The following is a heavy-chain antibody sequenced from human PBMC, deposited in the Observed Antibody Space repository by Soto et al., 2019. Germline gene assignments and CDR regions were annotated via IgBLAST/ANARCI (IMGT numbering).Heavy chain of an antibody. CDR1: GGSISSGGYS. CDR2: IYHSGST. Sequence: SETLSLTYAVSGGSISSGGYSWSWIRQPPGKGLEWIGYIYHSGSTYYNPSLKSRVTISVDRSKNQFSLKLSSVTAADTAVYYCARGGGSPYHNHEFDFWGQGTLVTVSS. V-gene: IGHV4-30-2*01. J-gene: IGHJ4*02. D-gene: IGHD6-13*01. CDR3: ARGGGSPYHNHEFDF.